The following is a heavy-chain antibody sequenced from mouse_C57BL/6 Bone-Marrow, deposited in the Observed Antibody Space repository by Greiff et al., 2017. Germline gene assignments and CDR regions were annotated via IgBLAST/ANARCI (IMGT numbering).Heavy chain of an antibody. Sequence: QVQLQQPGAELVKPGASVKLSCKASGYTFTSYWMHWVKQRPGQGLEWIGMIHPNSGSTNYNEKFKSKATLTVDKSSSKAYMQLSSLTSEDSAVYYCARGGGLRRVDYWGQGTTLTVSS. V-gene: IGHV1-64*01. CDR3: ARGGGLRRVDY. CDR1: GYTFTSYW. D-gene: IGHD2-4*01. CDR2: IHPNSGST. J-gene: IGHJ2*01.